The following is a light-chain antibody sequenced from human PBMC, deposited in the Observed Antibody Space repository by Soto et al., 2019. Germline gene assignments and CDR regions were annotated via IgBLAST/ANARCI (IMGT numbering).Light chain of an antibody. Sequence: QSALAQPASVSGSPGQSITISCTGTTSDIGYYNYVSWYQQHPGKVPKLLIYDVTSRPSGVSTRFSGAKSGSTASLTISGLLAEDEADYYCCSYTSSSTLYVFGTGTKLTVL. CDR2: DVT. V-gene: IGLV2-14*01. J-gene: IGLJ1*01. CDR3: CSYTSSSTLYV. CDR1: TSDIGYYNY.